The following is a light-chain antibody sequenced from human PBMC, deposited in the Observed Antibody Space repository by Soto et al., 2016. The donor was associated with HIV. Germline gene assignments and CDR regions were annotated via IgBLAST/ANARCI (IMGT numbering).Light chain of an antibody. V-gene: IGLV3-25*03. J-gene: IGLJ2*01. Sequence: SYELTQPPSVSVSPGQTARITCSGDALPRQYAYWYQQKPGQAPMLVISTDNERPSGIPERFSGSSSGTTVTLIISGVQAEDEADYYCQSADASGTYRVFGRRDQADR. CDR1: ALPRQY. CDR3: QSADASGTYRV. CDR2: TDN.